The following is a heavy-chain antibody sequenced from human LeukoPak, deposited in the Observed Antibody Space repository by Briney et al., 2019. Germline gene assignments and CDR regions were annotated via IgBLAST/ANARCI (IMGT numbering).Heavy chain of an antibody. CDR1: GGSFSGYY. CDR3: ARHLSGEFWFDP. CDR2: INHSGST. Sequence: PSETLSLTCAVYGGSFSGYYWSWIRQPPGKGLEWIGEINHSGSTNYNPSLKSRVTISVDTSKNQFSLKLSSVTAADTAVYYCARHLSGEFWFDPWGQGTLVTVSS. D-gene: IGHD1-26*01. V-gene: IGHV4-34*01. J-gene: IGHJ5*02.